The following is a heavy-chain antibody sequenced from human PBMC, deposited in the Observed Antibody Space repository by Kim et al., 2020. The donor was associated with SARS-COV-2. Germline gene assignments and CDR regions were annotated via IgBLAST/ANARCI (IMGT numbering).Heavy chain of an antibody. D-gene: IGHD3-10*01. V-gene: IGHV6-1*01. J-gene: IGHJ4*02. Sequence: YNDYAESVTGRITTNPDTSKNQFSLQLNSVTPEDTAVYYCARQAGRYDYWGQGTLVTVSS. CDR3: ARQAGRYDY. CDR2: YN.